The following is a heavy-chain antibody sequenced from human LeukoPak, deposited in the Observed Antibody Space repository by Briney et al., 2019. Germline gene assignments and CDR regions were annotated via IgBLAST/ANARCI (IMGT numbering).Heavy chain of an antibody. V-gene: IGHV1-69*05. CDR1: GGTFSSYA. CDR3: ARIYDSSGYSHFDY. D-gene: IGHD3-22*01. CDR2: IIPIFGTA. J-gene: IGHJ4*02. Sequence: SVKVSCKASGGTFSSYAISWVRQAPGQGLEWMGGIIPIFGTANYAQKFQGRDTITTDESTSTAYMELSSLRSEDTAVYYCARIYDSSGYSHFDYWGQGTLVTVSS.